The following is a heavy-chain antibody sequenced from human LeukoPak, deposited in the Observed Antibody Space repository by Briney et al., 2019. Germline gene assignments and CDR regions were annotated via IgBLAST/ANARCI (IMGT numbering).Heavy chain of an antibody. Sequence: SETLSLTCSVWGGSISSYYWSWMRQPPGKGLEWIGYIYYSGSTNYNPSLKRRVTISVDTSKNQFSLKLSSVTAADTAVYSCARGPGSSPFTVIAAALDYWGQGTLVTVSS. D-gene: IGHD6-13*01. CDR2: IYYSGST. CDR1: GGSISSYY. V-gene: IGHV4-59*01. CDR3: ARGPGSSPFTVIAAALDY. J-gene: IGHJ4*02.